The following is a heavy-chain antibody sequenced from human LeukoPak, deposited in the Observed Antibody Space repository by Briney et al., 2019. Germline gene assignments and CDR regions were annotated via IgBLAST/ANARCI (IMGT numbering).Heavy chain of an antibody. J-gene: IGHJ4*02. Sequence: ASVKVSCKASGYTFSNYYMYWVRQAPGQGLEWMGIINPSGGSTTYAQKFQGRVTMTRDTFTSTAYMELSSLRSEDTAVYYCARGRGYSGYRDYWGQGTLVTVSS. CDR3: ARGRGYSGYRDY. V-gene: IGHV1-46*01. CDR1: GYTFSNYY. CDR2: INPSGGST. D-gene: IGHD5-12*01.